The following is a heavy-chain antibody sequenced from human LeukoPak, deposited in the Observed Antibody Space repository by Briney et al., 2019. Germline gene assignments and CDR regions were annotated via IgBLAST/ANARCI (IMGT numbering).Heavy chain of an antibody. CDR3: TRVKVEYSYGIDY. Sequence: GGSLRLSCAASGFTFSTYWMHWVRQPPGKGLVWVSRINSDGSSTNYADSVKGRFTISRDNAKNTPYLQMNSLRAEDTAVYYCTRVKVEYSYGIDYWGQGTLVTVSS. J-gene: IGHJ4*02. V-gene: IGHV3-74*01. D-gene: IGHD5-18*01. CDR1: GFTFSTYW. CDR2: INSDGSST.